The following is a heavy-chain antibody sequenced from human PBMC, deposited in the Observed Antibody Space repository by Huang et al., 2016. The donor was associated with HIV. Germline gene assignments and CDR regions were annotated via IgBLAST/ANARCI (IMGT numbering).Heavy chain of an antibody. Sequence: EVQLLESGGDLVQPGGSLRLSCAASGFTFSSYAMSWVRQAPWKGLSWGSFISGGCGSTYYADSVKGRFTISRDNSKNTLYLQMNSLRAEDAAVYYCAKDPYSSSWFDHFDYWGQGTLVTVSS. CDR2: ISGGCGST. CDR1: GFTFSSYA. J-gene: IGHJ4*02. CDR3: AKDPYSSSWFDHFDY. V-gene: IGHV3-23*01. D-gene: IGHD6-13*01.